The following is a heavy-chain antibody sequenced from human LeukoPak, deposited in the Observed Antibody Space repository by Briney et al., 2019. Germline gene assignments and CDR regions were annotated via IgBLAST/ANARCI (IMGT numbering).Heavy chain of an antibody. V-gene: IGHV3-33*08. D-gene: IGHD3-10*01. CDR1: GLPFTNAW. J-gene: IGHJ4*02. CDR3: ARDRGYYYGSGSYYDY. Sequence: GGSLRLSCAASGLPFTNAWMSWVRQAPGKGLEWVAVIWYDGSNKYYADSVKGRFTISRDNSKNTLYLQMNSLRAEDTAVYYCARDRGYYYGSGSYYDYWGQGTLVTVSS. CDR2: IWYDGSNK.